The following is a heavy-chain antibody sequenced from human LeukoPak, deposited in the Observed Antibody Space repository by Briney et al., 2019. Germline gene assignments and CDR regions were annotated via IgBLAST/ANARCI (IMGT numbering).Heavy chain of an antibody. J-gene: IGHJ4*02. CDR1: GYTFTSYG. V-gene: IGHV1-18*01. CDR3: ARDLWSVYDSSGYYRDFDY. CDR2: ISAYNGNT. Sequence: ASVKVSCKASGYTFTSYGISWVRQAPGQGLEWMGWISAYNGNTNYAQKLQGRVTMTTDTSTSTAYMELRSLRSDDTAVYHCARDLWSVYDSSGYYRDFDYWGQGTLVTVSS. D-gene: IGHD3-22*01.